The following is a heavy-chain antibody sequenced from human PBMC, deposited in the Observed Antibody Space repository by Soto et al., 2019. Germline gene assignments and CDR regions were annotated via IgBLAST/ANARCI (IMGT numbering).Heavy chain of an antibody. J-gene: IGHJ3*02. V-gene: IGHV1-8*01. CDR1: GYTFTSYD. Sequence: ASVKVSCKASGYTFTSYDINWVRQATGQGLEWMGWMNPNSGNTGYAQKFQGRVTMTRNTSISTAYMELSSLRSEDTAVYYCAKPYYYFWSGNAFYSWGQGTRFTFAS. CDR3: AKPYYYFWSGNAFYS. D-gene: IGHD3-3*01. CDR2: MNPNSGNT.